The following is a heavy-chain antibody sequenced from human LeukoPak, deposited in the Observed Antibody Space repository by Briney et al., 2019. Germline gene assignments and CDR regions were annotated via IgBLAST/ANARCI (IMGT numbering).Heavy chain of an antibody. CDR3: ARRHTYYYDSSGYPLDAFDI. D-gene: IGHD3-22*01. CDR1: GCSISSYY. J-gene: IGHJ3*02. V-gene: IGHV4-59*01. CDR2: IYYSGST. Sequence: SETLSLTCTVSGCSISSYYWSWIRQPPGKGLEWIGYIYYSGSTNYNPSLKSRVTISVDTSKNQFSLKLSSVTAADTAVYYCARRHTYYYDSSGYPLDAFDIWGQGTMVTVSS.